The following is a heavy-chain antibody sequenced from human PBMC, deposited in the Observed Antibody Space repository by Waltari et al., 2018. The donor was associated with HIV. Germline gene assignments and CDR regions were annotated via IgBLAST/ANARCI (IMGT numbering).Heavy chain of an antibody. CDR1: GYTFTSYG. CDR2: ISSYHGNT. V-gene: IGHV1-18*01. Sequence: QVQLVQSGAEVKKPGASVKVSCKASGYTFTSYGLRWARQAPGQGLEWMGWISSYHGNTNYAQHLQGRVTLTTDTSTSTAYMELRSLRSDDTAVYFCARVAQYQYDFWSGYRFDYWGQGTLVTVSS. D-gene: IGHD3-3*01. CDR3: ARVAQYQYDFWSGYRFDY. J-gene: IGHJ4*02.